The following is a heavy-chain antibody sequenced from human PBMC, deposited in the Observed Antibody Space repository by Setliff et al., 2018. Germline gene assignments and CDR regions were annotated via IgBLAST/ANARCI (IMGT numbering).Heavy chain of an antibody. D-gene: IGHD5-12*01. CDR1: GGSISNSTFY. Sequence: SETLSLTCTVSGGSISNSTFYWGWIRQPPGKGLEWIGSINYYGSIFDDGTTYSTYYNPSLKSRATISIDTSKSQFSLKLSSMTAADMALYYCARNPDFLQYSFDLWGRGTLVTVSS. V-gene: IGHV4-39*07. CDR3: ARNPDFLQYSFDL. CDR2: INYYGSIFDDGTTYST. J-gene: IGHJ2*01.